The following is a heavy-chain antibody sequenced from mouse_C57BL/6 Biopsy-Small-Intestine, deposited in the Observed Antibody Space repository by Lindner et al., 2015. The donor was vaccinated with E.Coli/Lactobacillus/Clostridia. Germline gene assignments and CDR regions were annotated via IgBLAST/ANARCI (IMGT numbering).Heavy chain of an antibody. CDR1: GYTFTAYY. CDR2: MNTNTGVT. CDR3: ARAGTVYNWFDP. V-gene: IGHV1-84*02. Sequence: SVKVSCKASGYTFTAYYIHWVRQAPGQGPEWMGWMNTNTGVTSYAEKFQGRVTMTRDTSINTAYMDLSRLTSDDTAIYYCARAGTVYNWFDPWGQGTLVIVSS. D-gene: IGHD1-3*01. J-gene: IGHJ4*01.